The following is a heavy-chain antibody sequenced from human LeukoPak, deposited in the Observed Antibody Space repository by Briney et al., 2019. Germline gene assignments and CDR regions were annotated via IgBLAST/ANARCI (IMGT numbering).Heavy chain of an antibody. CDR2: ISYGGST. D-gene: IGHD6-19*01. V-gene: IGHV4-39*01. CDR3: ARGRGVSGSRALGY. J-gene: IGHJ4*02. Sequence: SETLSLTCTVSGGSISSNSNYWAWIRQPPGRGLEWIGSISYGGSTYYSPSLESRVTISVDTSKNQFSLRLSSVTAADTAVYYCARGRGVSGSRALGYWGQGTLVTVSS. CDR1: GGSISSNSNY.